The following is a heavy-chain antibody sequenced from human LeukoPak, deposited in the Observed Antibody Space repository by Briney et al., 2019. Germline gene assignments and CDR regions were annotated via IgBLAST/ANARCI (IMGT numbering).Heavy chain of an antibody. CDR1: GYSFTSYW. J-gene: IGHJ3*02. Sequence: GESLKISCKGSGYSFTSYWIGWVRQMPGKGLEWMGIIYPSDSDTRYSPSFQGQVTISADKSISTAYLQWSSLKASDTAMYYCARLPISWYSPFDIWGQGTMVTVSS. CDR3: ARLPISWYSPFDI. CDR2: IYPSDSDT. D-gene: IGHD6-13*01. V-gene: IGHV5-51*01.